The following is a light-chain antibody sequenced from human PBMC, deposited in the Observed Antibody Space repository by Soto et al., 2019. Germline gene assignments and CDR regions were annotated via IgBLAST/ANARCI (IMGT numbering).Light chain of an antibody. J-gene: IGLJ1*01. V-gene: IGLV2-8*02. CDR3: SSYAGSTCYV. CDR1: SSDVGGYNY. Sequence: LKQPASASRAHGHGGTISCTGTSSDVGGYNYVSWYKQHPGKAPKLMIYEISKRPSGIPDSFLGSMSANTASLTVSGLQAEEKAAYECSSYAGSTCYVVVTGTKVTVL. CDR2: EIS.